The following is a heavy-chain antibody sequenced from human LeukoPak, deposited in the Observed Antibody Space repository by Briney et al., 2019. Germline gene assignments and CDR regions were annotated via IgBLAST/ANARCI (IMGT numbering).Heavy chain of an antibody. CDR3: ARLHCSSTSCFSAFDY. Sequence: SETLSLTCSVSGGSISSSSYYWAWIRQPPGKGLEWIGSIYYSGSTYYNPSLKSRLTISVDTSKNQISLTLSSVTAADTAVYYCARLHCSSTSCFSAFDYWGQGTLVTVSS. CDR1: GGSISSSSYY. D-gene: IGHD2-2*01. CDR2: IYYSGST. J-gene: IGHJ4*02. V-gene: IGHV4-39*01.